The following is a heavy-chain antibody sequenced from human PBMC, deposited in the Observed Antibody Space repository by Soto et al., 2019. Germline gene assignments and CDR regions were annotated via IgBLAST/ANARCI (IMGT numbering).Heavy chain of an antibody. CDR3: ARHNRYYDFWSGYYYRRDAFDI. D-gene: IGHD3-3*01. Sequence: RGESLKISCKGSGYSFTSYWISWVRQMPGKGLEWMGRIDPSDSYTNYSPSFQGHVTISADKSISTAYLQWSSLKASDTAMYYCARHNRYYDFWSGYYYRRDAFDIWGQGTMVTVSS. CDR1: GYSFTSYW. CDR2: IDPSDSYT. V-gene: IGHV5-10-1*01. J-gene: IGHJ3*02.